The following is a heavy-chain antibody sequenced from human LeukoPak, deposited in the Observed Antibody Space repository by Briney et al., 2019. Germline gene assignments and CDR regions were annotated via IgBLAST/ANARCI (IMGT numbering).Heavy chain of an antibody. J-gene: IGHJ4*02. Sequence: GSLRLSCAASGVIFSEYAMSWVRQPPEKGLEWVSGIGAADLGTYYADSVKGRFTISRDITKSTLYLQMNSLRVEDTAVYYCAKEAHRVGRPLFDFWGQGTLVTVSS. V-gene: IGHV3-23*01. CDR1: GVIFSEYA. CDR3: AKEAHRVGRPLFDF. CDR2: IGAADLGT.